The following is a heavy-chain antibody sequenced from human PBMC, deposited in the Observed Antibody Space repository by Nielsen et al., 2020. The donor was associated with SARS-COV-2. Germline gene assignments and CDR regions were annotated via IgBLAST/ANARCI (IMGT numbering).Heavy chain of an antibody. CDR1: GFSLSTSGVG. D-gene: IGHD4-11*01. CDR3: AHSPDYYSKGYDAFDI. CDR2: IYWNDDK. J-gene: IGHJ3*02. V-gene: IGHV2-5*01. Sequence: SGPTLVKPTQTLTLTCTFSGFSLSTSGVGVGWIRQPPGKALEWLALIYWNDDKRYSPSLKSRLTITKDTSKNQVVLTMTNMDPVDTATYYCAHSPDYYSKGYDAFDIWGQGKMVTVSS.